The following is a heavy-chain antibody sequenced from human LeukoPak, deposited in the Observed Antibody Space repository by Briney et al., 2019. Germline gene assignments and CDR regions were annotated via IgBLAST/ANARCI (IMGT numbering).Heavy chain of an antibody. CDR3: ARDGTLSSDAFDI. Sequence: SETLFLTCTVSGGSISSYYWSWIRQPPGKGLEWIGYIYYSGSTNYNPSLKSRVTISVDTSKNQFSLKLSSVTAADTAVYYCARDGTLSSDAFDIWGQGTMVTVSS. V-gene: IGHV4-59*01. CDR2: IYYSGST. D-gene: IGHD1-26*01. CDR1: GGSISSYY. J-gene: IGHJ3*02.